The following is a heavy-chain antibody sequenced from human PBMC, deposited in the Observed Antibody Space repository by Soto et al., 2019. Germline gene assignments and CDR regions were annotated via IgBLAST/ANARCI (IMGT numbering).Heavy chain of an antibody. CDR2: ISGSGGST. CDR1: GFTFSSYA. J-gene: IGHJ6*02. Sequence: LRLSCAASGFTFSSYAMSWVRQAPGKGLEWVSAISGSGGSTYYADSVKGRFTISRDNSKNTLYLQMNSLRAEDTAVYYCANMPESGHSYGPHYYYGMDVWGQGTTVTVSS. CDR3: ANMPESGHSYGPHYYYGMDV. V-gene: IGHV3-23*01. D-gene: IGHD5-18*01.